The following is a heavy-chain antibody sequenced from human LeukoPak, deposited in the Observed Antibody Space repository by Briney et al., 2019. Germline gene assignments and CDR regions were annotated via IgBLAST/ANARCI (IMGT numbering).Heavy chain of an antibody. V-gene: IGHV4-34*01. CDR1: GGSFSGYY. J-gene: IGHJ4*02. CDR2: INHSGST. Sequence: SETLSPTCAVYGGSFSGYYWSWIRQPPGKGLEWIGEINHSGSTNYNPSLKSRVTISVDTSKNQFSLKLSSVTAADTAVYYCARGIAVAPVDYWGQGTLVTVSS. D-gene: IGHD6-19*01. CDR3: ARGIAVAPVDY.